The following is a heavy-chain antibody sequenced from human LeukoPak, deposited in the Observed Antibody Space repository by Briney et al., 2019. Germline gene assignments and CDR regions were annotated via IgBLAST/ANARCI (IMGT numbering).Heavy chain of an antibody. V-gene: IGHV3-30*04. CDR2: ISYDGSNK. D-gene: IGHD3-9*01. J-gene: IGHJ3*02. CDR3: ARVRGVLRYFDWSDAFDI. CDR1: GFTFSSYA. Sequence: PGRSLRLSCAASGFTFSSYAMHWARQAPGKGLEWVAVISYDGSNKYYADSVKGRFTISRDNSKNTLYLQMNSLRAEDTAVYYCARVRGVLRYFDWSDAFDIWGQGTMVTVSS.